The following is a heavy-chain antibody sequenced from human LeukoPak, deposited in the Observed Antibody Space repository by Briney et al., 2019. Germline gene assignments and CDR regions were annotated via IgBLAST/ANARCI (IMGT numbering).Heavy chain of an antibody. J-gene: IGHJ3*02. CDR3: ARGLTRWAAFYI. CDR2: IKQDGSEK. CDR1: GLTIITYW. Sequence: GGSLRIYCTASGLTIITYWGSWVRQAPGKGLEWVANIKQDGSEKYYVDSVKGRFTISRDNAKNSLYLQMNSLRAEDTAVYYCARGLTRWAAFYICGQGTMVTVSS. D-gene: IGHD4-23*01. V-gene: IGHV3-7*05.